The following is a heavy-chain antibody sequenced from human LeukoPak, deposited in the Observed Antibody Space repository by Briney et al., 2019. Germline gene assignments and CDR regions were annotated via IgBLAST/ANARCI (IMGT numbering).Heavy chain of an antibody. Sequence: ASVKVSCKASGGTFSSYAISWVRQAPGQGLEWMGRIIPIFGTANYAQRFQGRVTITTDESTSTAYMELSSLRSEDTAVYYCARGRYYDPFDYWGQGTLVTVSS. V-gene: IGHV1-69*05. CDR3: ARGRYYDPFDY. CDR2: IIPIFGTA. J-gene: IGHJ4*02. D-gene: IGHD3-22*01. CDR1: GGTFSSYA.